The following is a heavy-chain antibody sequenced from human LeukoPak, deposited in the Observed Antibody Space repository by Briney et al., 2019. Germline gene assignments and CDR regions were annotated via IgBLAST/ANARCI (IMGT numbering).Heavy chain of an antibody. Sequence: GGSLRLSCVASGFPFSAYAMSWVRQAPGKGLEWVSGIRGSGETTYYAESVKGRFIIQRDNSKNALYLQMNSLRAEDTALYYCAKDLSSGTGRGFDYWGQGTLVTVSS. J-gene: IGHJ4*02. CDR2: IRGSGETT. V-gene: IGHV3-23*01. CDR3: AKDLSSGTGRGFDY. D-gene: IGHD3/OR15-3a*01. CDR1: GFPFSAYA.